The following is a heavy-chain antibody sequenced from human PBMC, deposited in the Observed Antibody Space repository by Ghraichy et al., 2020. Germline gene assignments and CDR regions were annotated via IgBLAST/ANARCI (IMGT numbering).Heavy chain of an antibody. CDR3: ARVGPTVSGSYFGAFDI. Sequence: GGSLRLSCAASGFTVSSNYMSWVRQAPGKGLEWVSVIYSGGSTYYADSVKGRFTISRDNSKNTLYLQMNSLRAEDTAVYYCARVGPTVSGSYFGAFDIWGQGTMVTVSS. V-gene: IGHV3-53*01. CDR2: IYSGGST. CDR1: GFTVSSNY. J-gene: IGHJ3*02. D-gene: IGHD1-26*01.